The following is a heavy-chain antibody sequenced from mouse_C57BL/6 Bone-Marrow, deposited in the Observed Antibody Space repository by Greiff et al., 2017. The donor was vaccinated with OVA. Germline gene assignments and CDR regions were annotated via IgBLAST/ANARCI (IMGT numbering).Heavy chain of an antibody. CDR3: ARLDAMDY. Sequence: EVKLMESGGGLVQPGGSLKLSCAASGFTFSDFYMYWIRQTPEKRLEWVAYISNGGGSTYYPDTVKGRFTISRDNAKKTLYLQMSRLKSEDTAMYYCARLDAMDYWGQGTSVTVSS. J-gene: IGHJ4*01. CDR1: GFTFSDFY. CDR2: ISNGGGST. V-gene: IGHV5-12*01.